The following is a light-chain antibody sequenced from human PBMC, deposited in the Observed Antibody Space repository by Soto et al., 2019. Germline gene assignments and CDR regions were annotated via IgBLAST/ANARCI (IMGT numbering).Light chain of an antibody. CDR2: NTN. CDR3: MLYVGSCIWV. Sequence: QAVVTQEASFSVSPGRTVTLTCALNSGSVSTNYYPSWYQQTPGQVPRTLIYNTNTRSSGVPDRFSGSILGNKAALTITGAQADDEADYYCMLYVGSCIWVFGGGTKLTVL. V-gene: IGLV8-61*01. CDR1: SGSVSTNYY. J-gene: IGLJ3*02.